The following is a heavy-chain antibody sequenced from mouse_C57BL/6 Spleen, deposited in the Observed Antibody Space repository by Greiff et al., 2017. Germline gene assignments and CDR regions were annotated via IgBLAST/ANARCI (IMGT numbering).Heavy chain of an antibody. Sequence: QVQLQQSGPELVKPGASVKISCKASGYAFSSSWMHWVQQRPGKGLEWIGRIYPGDGDTNYNGKFKGKATLTADKSSSTAYMQLSSLPSEDSAVYFCARGNYPNGDAMDYWGQGTSVTVSA. CDR1: GYAFSSSW. CDR3: ARGNYPNGDAMDY. CDR2: IYPGDGDT. J-gene: IGHJ4*01. D-gene: IGHD1-1*02. V-gene: IGHV1-82*01.